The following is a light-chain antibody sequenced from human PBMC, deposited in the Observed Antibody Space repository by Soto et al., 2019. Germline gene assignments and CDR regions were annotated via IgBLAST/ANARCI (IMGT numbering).Light chain of an antibody. J-gene: IGKJ3*01. Sequence: DIQITQSPSSLSASVGDRVTITCRASQSISTNLNWYQVKPGKAPKLLIYAASSLESGVPSRFSGSGSGTDFTLTISSLQPEDFATYYCQQSYTTPLFTFGPGTKVDIK. V-gene: IGKV1-39*01. CDR3: QQSYTTPLFT. CDR2: AAS. CDR1: QSISTN.